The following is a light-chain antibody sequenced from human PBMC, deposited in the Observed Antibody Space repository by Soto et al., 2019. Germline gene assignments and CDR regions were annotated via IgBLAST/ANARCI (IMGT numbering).Light chain of an antibody. CDR2: GAS. CDR1: LGGSNKY. J-gene: IGKJ1*01. Sequence: EVVLTESPGTLSLSPGAGGTLSCRASLGGSNKYLAWHQPQPGHPPCVRIYGASNRATGIPDRLSGSGSGTDFTLTTSRLEPSDSAVYYCQQYGSPATFGQGTKVDIK. V-gene: IGKV3-20*01. CDR3: QQYGSPAT.